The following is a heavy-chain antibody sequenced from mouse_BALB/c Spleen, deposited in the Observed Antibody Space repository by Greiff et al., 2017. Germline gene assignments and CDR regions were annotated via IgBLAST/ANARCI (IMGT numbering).Heavy chain of an antibody. CDR3: ARPFITTVGPAFDY. CDR2: ISTYYGDA. Sequence: VQLQQSGAELVRPGVSVKISCKGSGYTFTDYAMHWVKQSHAKSLEWIGVISTYYGDASYNQKFKGKATMTVDKSSSTAYMELARLTSEDSPIYYCARPFITTVGPAFDYWGQGTTLTVSS. J-gene: IGHJ2*01. CDR1: GYTFTDYA. D-gene: IGHD1-1*01. V-gene: IGHV1S137*01.